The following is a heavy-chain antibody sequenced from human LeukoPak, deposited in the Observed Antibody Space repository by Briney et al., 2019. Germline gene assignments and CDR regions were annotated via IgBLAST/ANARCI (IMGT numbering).Heavy chain of an antibody. J-gene: IGHJ4*02. CDR3: ARDQCDTSSCYSDY. CDR1: GGSISSGSYY. CDR2: FYYSGST. V-gene: IGHV4-39*07. Sequence: SETLSLTCTVSGGSISSGSYYWGWIRQPPGKGLEWIGSFYYSGSTYYNPSLKSRVTISVDTSKNQFSLKLNSVTAADTAAYYCARDQCDTSSCYSDYWGQGTLVTVSS. D-gene: IGHD6-13*01.